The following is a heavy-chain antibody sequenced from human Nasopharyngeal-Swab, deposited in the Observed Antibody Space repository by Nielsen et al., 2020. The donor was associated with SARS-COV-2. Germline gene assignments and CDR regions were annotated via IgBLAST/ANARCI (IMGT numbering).Heavy chain of an antibody. D-gene: IGHD6-13*01. J-gene: IGHJ5*02. Sequence: KVSCKGSGYSFTNYWIGWVRQMPGKGLEWMGIIYLGDSDTRYSPSFQGQVTISADKSISTAYLQWSSLKASDTAMYYCARGQQAAGIGFDPWGQGTLVTVSS. CDR2: IYLGDSDT. V-gene: IGHV5-51*01. CDR1: GYSFTNYW. CDR3: ARGQQAAGIGFDP.